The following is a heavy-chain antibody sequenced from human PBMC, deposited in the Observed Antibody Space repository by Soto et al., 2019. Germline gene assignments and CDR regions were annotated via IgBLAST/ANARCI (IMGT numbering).Heavy chain of an antibody. CDR3: AKCMQTYWNYDAHHI. J-gene: IGHJ3*02. V-gene: IGHV3-23*01. D-gene: IGHD1-7*01. Sequence: GGSLRLSCAASGFTFSTYSMSWVRQAPGKGLECAAHITGTGGTTYYADSVKGRFTISRDTSRNTLYLQMNSLGAEDTALYYCAKCMQTYWNYDAHHIWGQGTMVTVSS. CDR1: GFTFSTYS. CDR2: ITGTGGTT.